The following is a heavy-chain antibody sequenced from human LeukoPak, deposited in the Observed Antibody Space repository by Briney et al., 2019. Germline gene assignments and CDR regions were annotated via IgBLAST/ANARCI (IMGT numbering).Heavy chain of an antibody. CDR1: GFTFGDYA. J-gene: IGHJ4*02. CDR3: TRDRGLWLEMATPDY. CDR2: IRSKAYGGTT. D-gene: IGHD5-24*01. Sequence: GGSLRLSCTASGFTFGDYAMSWVRQAPGKGLEWVGFIRSKAYGGTTEYAASVKGRFTISRDDSKSIAYLQMNSLKTEDTAVYYCTRDRGLWLEMATPDYWGQGTLVTVSS. V-gene: IGHV3-49*04.